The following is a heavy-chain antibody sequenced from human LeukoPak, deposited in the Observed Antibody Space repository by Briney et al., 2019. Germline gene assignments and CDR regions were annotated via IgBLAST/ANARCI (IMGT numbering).Heavy chain of an antibody. V-gene: IGHV3-23*01. CDR2: ISGSGGST. Sequence: PGGSLRLSCAASGFTFSNYAMGWVRQAPGKGLEWVSLISGSGGSTYFADSVKGRFTISRDNSKNTLYLQMDSLRAEDTAIYYCAPDLRGSAWSLDDWGQGTLVIVSS. J-gene: IGHJ4*02. CDR1: GFTFSNYA. D-gene: IGHD6-13*01. CDR3: APDLRGSAWSLDD.